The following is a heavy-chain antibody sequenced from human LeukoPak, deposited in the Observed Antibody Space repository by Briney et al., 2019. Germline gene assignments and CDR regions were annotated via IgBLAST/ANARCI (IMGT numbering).Heavy chain of an antibody. CDR3: ASQPARYCSSTSCYD. D-gene: IGHD2-2*01. CDR1: GVTFSSYA. Sequence: GGSLRLSCAASGVTFSSYAMSWVRQAPGKGLEWVSAISGSGGSTYYADSVKGRFTISRDNSKNTLYLQMNSLRAEDTAVYYCASQPARYCSSTSCYDWGQGTLVTVSS. J-gene: IGHJ4*02. CDR2: ISGSGGST. V-gene: IGHV3-23*01.